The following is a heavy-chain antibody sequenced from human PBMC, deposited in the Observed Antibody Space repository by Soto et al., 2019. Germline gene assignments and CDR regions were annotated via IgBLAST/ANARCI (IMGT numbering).Heavy chain of an antibody. D-gene: IGHD6-6*01. CDR2: ITGSGDST. CDR1: GFTFSSHA. Sequence: PGGSLRLSCAVSGFTFSSHAMSWVRQAPGKGLEWVSSITGSGDSTYYADSVKGRFTISRDNSKNTLYLQMNSLRAEDTAVYYCAKAHSSSYAFDIWGQGTMVTVSS. J-gene: IGHJ3*02. CDR3: AKAHSSSYAFDI. V-gene: IGHV3-23*01.